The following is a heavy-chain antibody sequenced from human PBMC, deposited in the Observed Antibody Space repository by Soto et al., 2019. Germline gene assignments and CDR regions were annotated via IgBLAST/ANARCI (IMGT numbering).Heavy chain of an antibody. CDR2: IKSKTDGGTT. CDR1: GFTFSNAW. V-gene: IGHV3-15*01. J-gene: IGHJ6*03. D-gene: IGHD2-15*01. CDR3: TTLGPSVPYSPRSYSYYMDV. Sequence: GGSLRLACAASGFTFSNAWMSWVRLAPGKGLEWVGRIKSKTDGGTTDYAAPEKGRFTISRDDSKNTLYLQMNSLKTEDTAVYYCTTLGPSVPYSPRSYSYYMDVTGKGTTVTVSS.